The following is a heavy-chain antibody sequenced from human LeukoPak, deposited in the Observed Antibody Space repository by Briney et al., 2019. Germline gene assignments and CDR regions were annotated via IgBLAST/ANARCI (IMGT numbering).Heavy chain of an antibody. CDR2: ISSSSSSI. Sequence: PGGSLRLSCAASGFTFSSFGMNWVRQAPGKGLEWLLYISSSSSSIYYADSVKGRFTISRDNAKNSLYLQMNSLRAEDTAVYYCARDAKGIYGMDVWGQGTTVTVSS. CDR3: ARDAKGIYGMDV. CDR1: GFTFSSFG. V-gene: IGHV3-48*04. J-gene: IGHJ6*02.